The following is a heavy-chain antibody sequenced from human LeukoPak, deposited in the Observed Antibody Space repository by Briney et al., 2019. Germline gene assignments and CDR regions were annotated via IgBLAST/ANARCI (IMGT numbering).Heavy chain of an antibody. CDR3: ARAGIVVVTPDY. V-gene: IGHV4-38-2*02. CDR1: GYSISSGYY. Sequence: SETLSLTCTVSGYSISSGYYWGWIRQPPGKGLEWIGSIYHSGSTYYNPSLKSRVTISVDTSKNQFSLKLSSVTAADTAVYYCARAGIVVVTPDYWAREPWSPSPQ. J-gene: IGHJ4*02. CDR2: IYHSGST. D-gene: IGHD3-22*01.